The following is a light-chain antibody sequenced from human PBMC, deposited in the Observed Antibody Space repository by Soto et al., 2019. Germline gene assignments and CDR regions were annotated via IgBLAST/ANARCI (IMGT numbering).Light chain of an antibody. CDR3: QQYNSYWT. Sequence: DIQMTQSPSTLSASVGDRVTITCRASQSISNWLAWYQQKPGKAPRLLIHDASSLESGVPSRFSGSGSGTEFTVTVSSLQPDDFAIYYCQQYNSYWTFGQGTKVDI. CDR1: QSISNW. CDR2: DAS. V-gene: IGKV1-5*01. J-gene: IGKJ1*01.